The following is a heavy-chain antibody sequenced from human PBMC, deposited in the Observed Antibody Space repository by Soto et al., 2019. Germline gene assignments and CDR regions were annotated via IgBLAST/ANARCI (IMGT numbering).Heavy chain of an antibody. Sequence: QVQLVQSGGEVKKPGASVRVSCKASGYIFTNYGIIWARQAPGQGLEWMGWISAYNGNTNYAQKFQGRVTMTTDTSTNTAYMELRSLRSDDTAVYYFSRGVGSGYFTRPLGAFDIWGQGTMVTVSS. J-gene: IGHJ3*02. CDR2: ISAYNGNT. V-gene: IGHV1-18*04. CDR1: GYIFTNYG. D-gene: IGHD3-22*01. CDR3: SRGVGSGYFTRPLGAFDI.